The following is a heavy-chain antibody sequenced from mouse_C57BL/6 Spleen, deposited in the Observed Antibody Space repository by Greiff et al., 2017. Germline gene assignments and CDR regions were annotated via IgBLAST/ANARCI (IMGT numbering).Heavy chain of an antibody. CDR2: INPNNGGT. Sequence: EVQLQQSGPELVKPGASVKISCKASGYTFTDYYMNWVKQSHGKSLEWIGDINPNNGGTSYNQKFKGKATLTVDKSSSTAYMELRSLTSEDSAVYYCASPGDGSSPHYAMDYWGQGTSVTVSS. V-gene: IGHV1-26*01. CDR3: ASPGDGSSPHYAMDY. CDR1: GYTFTDYY. J-gene: IGHJ4*01. D-gene: IGHD1-1*01.